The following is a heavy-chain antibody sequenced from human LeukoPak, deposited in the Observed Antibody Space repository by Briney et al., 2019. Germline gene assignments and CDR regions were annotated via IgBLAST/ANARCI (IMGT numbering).Heavy chain of an antibody. CDR2: IYYSGST. J-gene: IGHJ4*02. D-gene: IGHD3-22*01. CDR3: AIAVITFGAAVAKGFDY. V-gene: IGHV4-59*01. CDR1: GGSFSTYY. Sequence: SETLSLTCAVSGGSFSTYYWRWLRQPPGKELEWIGYIYYSGSTDYNPSLKSRVTMSLDTSKNQFSLNLNSVTAADTAVYYCAIAVITFGAAVAKGFDYWGQGTLVTVSS.